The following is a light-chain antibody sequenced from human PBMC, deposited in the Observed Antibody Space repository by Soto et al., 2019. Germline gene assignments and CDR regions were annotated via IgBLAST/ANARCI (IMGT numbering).Light chain of an antibody. CDR3: QQYGSSRIT. J-gene: IGKJ5*01. Sequence: EIVLTQSPGTLSLSPGERATLSCRASQSVSSSYLAWYQQKPGQAPRLLIYDASSRATGIPDRFSGSGSGTDFTITISRLEPEDFAVYYCQQYGSSRITFGQGTRLEIK. V-gene: IGKV3-20*01. CDR1: QSVSSSY. CDR2: DAS.